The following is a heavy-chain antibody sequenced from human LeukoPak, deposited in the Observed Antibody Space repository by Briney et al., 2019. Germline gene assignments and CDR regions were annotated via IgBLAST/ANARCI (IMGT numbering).Heavy chain of an antibody. J-gene: IGHJ4*02. Sequence: SVKVSCKASGYTFTSYDINWVRQATGQGLEWMGWMNPNSGNTGYAQKFQGRVTMTRDTSISTAYMELSSLRSEDTAVYYCARGYYDILTGYSSYFDYWGQGTLVTVSS. CDR2: MNPNSGNT. CDR1: GYTFTSYD. CDR3: ARGYYDILTGYSSYFDY. V-gene: IGHV1-8*01. D-gene: IGHD3-9*01.